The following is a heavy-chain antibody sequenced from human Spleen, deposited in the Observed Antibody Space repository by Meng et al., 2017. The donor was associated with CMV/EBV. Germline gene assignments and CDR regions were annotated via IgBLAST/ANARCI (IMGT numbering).Heavy chain of an antibody. CDR3: VKPSTVKTPGDY. CDR2: TRNKAKSYTT. D-gene: IGHD4-23*01. V-gene: IGHV3-72*01. Sequence: GESLKISCTVSGFTFGDYAMNWVRQAPGKGLEWVGRTRNKAKSYTTDYAASVKGRFTISRDDSKNSLYLQMNSLKTEDTAVYYCVKPSTVKTPGDYWGQGTLVTVSS. CDR1: GFTFGDYA. J-gene: IGHJ4*02.